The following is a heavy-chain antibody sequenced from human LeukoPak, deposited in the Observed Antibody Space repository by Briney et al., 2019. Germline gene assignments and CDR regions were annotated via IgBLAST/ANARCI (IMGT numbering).Heavy chain of an antibody. J-gene: IGHJ5*02. CDR3: ARAPSYYYGSGSYYPPNWFDP. CDR1: GGSFSGYY. CDR2: INHSGST. Sequence: SETLSLTCAVYGGSFSGYYWSWIRQPPGKGLEWIGEINHSGSTNYNPSLKSRVTISVDTSKSQFSLKLSSVTAADTAVYYCARAPSYYYGSGSYYPPNWFDPWGQGTLVTVSS. D-gene: IGHD3-10*01. V-gene: IGHV4-34*01.